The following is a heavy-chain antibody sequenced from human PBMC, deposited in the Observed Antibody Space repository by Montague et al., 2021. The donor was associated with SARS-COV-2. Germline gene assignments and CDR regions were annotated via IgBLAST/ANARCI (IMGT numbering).Heavy chain of an antibody. CDR1: GGSISSSSYY. J-gene: IGHJ4*02. V-gene: IGHV4-39*01. CDR2: VYYSGST. D-gene: IGHD6-19*01. Sequence: SETLSLTCTVSGGSISSSSYYWGWIRQPPGKGLEGIGSVYYSGSTYYNPSLKSRVTISVYTSKNQFSLKLSSVTAADTAVYYCAGSWGQWLLWEYYFDYWGQGTLVTVSS. CDR3: AGSWGQWLLWEYYFDY.